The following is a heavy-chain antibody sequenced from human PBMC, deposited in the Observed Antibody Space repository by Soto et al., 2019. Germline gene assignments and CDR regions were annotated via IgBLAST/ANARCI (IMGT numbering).Heavy chain of an antibody. Sequence: QVQLLQSGADVKEPGASVKVSCKTSGYTFIGYYIHWVRQAPGQGLELLGWVNPKSGGTNSAQKFQGRVTVTRDTSVNTAYMELTRLTSDDTAVYYCARDLGEGAPFYHIDVWDMGTTITVSS. CDR1: GYTFIGYY. D-gene: IGHD3-16*01. V-gene: IGHV1-2*02. J-gene: IGHJ6*03. CDR2: VNPKSGGT. CDR3: ARDLGEGAPFYHIDV.